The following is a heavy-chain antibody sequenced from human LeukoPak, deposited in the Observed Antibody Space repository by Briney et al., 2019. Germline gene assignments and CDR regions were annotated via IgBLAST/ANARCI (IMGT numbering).Heavy chain of an antibody. D-gene: IGHD2-15*01. J-gene: IGHJ4*02. CDR3: ARDSYCSGGSCSSIGDY. CDR1: GYTFTSYG. Sequence: ASVKVSCKASGYTFTSYGISWVRQAPGQGLEWMGWISAYNGNTNYAQKLQGRVTMTTDTSTSTAYMELRSLRFDDTAVYYCARDSYCSGGSCSSIGDYWGQGTLVTVSS. V-gene: IGHV1-18*01. CDR2: ISAYNGNT.